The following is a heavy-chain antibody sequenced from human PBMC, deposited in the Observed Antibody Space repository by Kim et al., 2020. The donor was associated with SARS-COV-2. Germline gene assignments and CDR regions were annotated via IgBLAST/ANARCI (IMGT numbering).Heavy chain of an antibody. J-gene: IGHJ5*02. Sequence: GGSLRLSCAASGFTFSSYGMHWVRQAPGKGLEWVAVIWYDGSNKYYADSVKGRFTISRDNSKNKLYLQMNSVRAEDTAVDYCARDRYYYVFDPWGQGNLVTVSS. CDR2: IWYDGSNK. D-gene: IGHD3-10*02. CDR3: ARDRYYYVFDP. V-gene: IGHV3-33*01. CDR1: GFTFSSYG.